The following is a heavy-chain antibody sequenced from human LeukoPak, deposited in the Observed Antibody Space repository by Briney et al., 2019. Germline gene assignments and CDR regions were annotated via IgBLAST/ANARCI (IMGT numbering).Heavy chain of an antibody. CDR2: IYYSGST. D-gene: IGHD2-2*01. J-gene: IGHJ6*02. V-gene: IGHV4-39*07. CDR3: ARDQRRGSISYYYYYYGMDV. CDR1: GGSISSSSYY. Sequence: KASETLSLTCTASGGSISSSSYYWGWIRQPPGKGLEWIGSIYYSGSTYYNPSLKSRVTISVDTSKNQFSLKLSSVTAADTAVYYCARDQRRGSISYYYYYYGMDVWGQGTTVTVSS.